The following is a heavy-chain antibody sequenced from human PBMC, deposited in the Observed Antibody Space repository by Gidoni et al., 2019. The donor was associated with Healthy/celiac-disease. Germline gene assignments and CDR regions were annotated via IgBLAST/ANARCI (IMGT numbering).Heavy chain of an antibody. V-gene: IGHV1-69*01. CDR3: ARERVYCSGGSCYPGVRYYYYGMDV. D-gene: IGHD2-15*01. J-gene: IGHJ6*02. Sequence: QVQLVQSGAEVKKPGSSVKVSCKASGGTFSSYAISWVRQAPGQGLEWMGGIIPIFGTANYAQKFQGRVTITADESTSTAYMELSSLRSEDTAVYYCARERVYCSGGSCYPGVRYYYYGMDVWGQGTTVTVSS. CDR2: IIPIFGTA. CDR1: GGTFSSYA.